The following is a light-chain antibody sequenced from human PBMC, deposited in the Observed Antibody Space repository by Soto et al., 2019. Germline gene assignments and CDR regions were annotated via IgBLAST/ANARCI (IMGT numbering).Light chain of an antibody. CDR2: TSN. J-gene: IGLJ2*01. CDR3: AARDDILNVVV. V-gene: IGLV1-44*01. Sequence: QSVLTQPPSVSGTPGQTVTISCSGARSNIGKNTLNWFQQLPGTAPNLLISTSNHRPSGVRDRFSGSKSGTSASLTISGLRSDDEADYYCAARDDILNVVVFGGGTKLTVL. CDR1: RSNIGKNT.